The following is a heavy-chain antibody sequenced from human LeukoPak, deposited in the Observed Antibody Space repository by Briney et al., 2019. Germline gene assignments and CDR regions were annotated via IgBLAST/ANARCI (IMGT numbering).Heavy chain of an antibody. CDR3: ASGRQLGY. J-gene: IGHJ4*02. V-gene: IGHV3-7*01. CDR1: GFTFSSYW. CDR2: IKQDGSEK. Sequence: GGSLRLSCAASGFTFSSYWMTWVRQAPGKGLEWVASIKQDGSEKFYVDSVKGRFTISRDNAKNSLFLQMNSLRAEDTAVYYCASGRQLGYWGQGTLVTVSS. D-gene: IGHD6-13*01.